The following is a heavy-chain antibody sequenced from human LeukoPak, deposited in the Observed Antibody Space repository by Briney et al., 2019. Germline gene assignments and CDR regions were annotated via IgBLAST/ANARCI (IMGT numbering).Heavy chain of an antibody. CDR2: IYYSGSA. CDR3: ARGGGY. V-gene: IGHV4-59*08. Sequence: SETLSLTCTVSGGSIGSYYWSWIRQPPGKGLEWIGYIYYSGSANYNPSRKSRVTISVDTSKNQFSLNLTSVTAADTAVYYCARGGGYWGQGTLVTVSS. D-gene: IGHD2-15*01. CDR1: GGSIGSYY. J-gene: IGHJ4*02.